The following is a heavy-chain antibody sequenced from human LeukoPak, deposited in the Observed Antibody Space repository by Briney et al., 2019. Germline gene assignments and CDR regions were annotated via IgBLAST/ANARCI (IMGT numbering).Heavy chain of an antibody. CDR1: GFTFSDYY. J-gene: IGHJ4*02. CDR2: ISASSRYT. Sequence: PGGSLRLSCAASGFTFSDYYMTWIRQAPGRGLEWVSYISASSRYTNYADSVKGRFTISRDNAKNTLYLQMNSLRAEDTAVYYCAKDLSSGWYPYYFDFWGRGTLVTVSS. CDR3: AKDLSSGWYPYYFDF. D-gene: IGHD6-19*01. V-gene: IGHV3-11*05.